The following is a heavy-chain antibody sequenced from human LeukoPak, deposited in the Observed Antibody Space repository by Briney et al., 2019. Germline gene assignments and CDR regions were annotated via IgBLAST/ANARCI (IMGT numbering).Heavy chain of an antibody. J-gene: IGHJ4*02. CDR2: ISSSGSAI. CDR3: VRVKGSYFYY. Sequence: QPGGSLRLSCAASGFPLSSYSINWVRQAPGKGLEWVSYISSSGSAIYYVDSVKGRFTVSRDNAKNSLFLQMNSPRAEDTAVYYCVRVKGSYFYYWGQGALVPVLS. V-gene: IGHV3-48*01. D-gene: IGHD2-15*01. CDR1: GFPLSSYS.